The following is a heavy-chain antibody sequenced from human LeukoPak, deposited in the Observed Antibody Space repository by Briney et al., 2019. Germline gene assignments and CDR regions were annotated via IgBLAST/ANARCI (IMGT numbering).Heavy chain of an antibody. CDR1: GFTFSSYE. J-gene: IGHJ4*02. CDR3: ARGKESIYSEILG. CDR2: IRSTGSII. D-gene: IGHD2-21*01. Sequence: GGSLRLSCVASGFTFSSYEMNWVRQAPGKGLEWVSYIRSTGSIIFYADSVKGRFTISRDNAKNSLYLRMNSLRAEDTAVYYCARGKESIYSEILGWGQGTLVTVSS. V-gene: IGHV3-48*03.